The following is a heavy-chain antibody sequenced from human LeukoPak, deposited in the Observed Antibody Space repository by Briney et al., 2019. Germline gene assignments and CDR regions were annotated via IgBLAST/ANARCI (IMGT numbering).Heavy chain of an antibody. CDR3: ATDVWFGEFLYYFDY. CDR1: GYTLTELS. CDR2: FDPEDGET. D-gene: IGHD3-10*01. V-gene: IGHV1-24*01. Sequence: ASVKVSCKVSGYTLTELSMHWVRQAPGKGLEWMGGFDPEDGETIYAQKFQGRVTMTEDTSTDTAYMELSSLRSEDTAVYYCATDVWFGEFLYYFDYWGQGTLVTVSS. J-gene: IGHJ4*02.